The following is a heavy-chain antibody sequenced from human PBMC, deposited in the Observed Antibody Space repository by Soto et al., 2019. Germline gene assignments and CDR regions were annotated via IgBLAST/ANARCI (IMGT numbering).Heavy chain of an antibody. J-gene: IGHJ5*02. CDR2: INAGNGNT. CDR3: ARWGDYVWFDP. Sequence: ASVKVSCKASGYTFTSYAMHWVRQSPGQRLEWMGWINAGNGNTKYSQKFQGRVTITRDTSASTAYMELSSLRSEDTAVYYCARWGDYVWFDPWGQGTLVTVSS. D-gene: IGHD4-17*01. V-gene: IGHV1-3*01. CDR1: GYTFTSYA.